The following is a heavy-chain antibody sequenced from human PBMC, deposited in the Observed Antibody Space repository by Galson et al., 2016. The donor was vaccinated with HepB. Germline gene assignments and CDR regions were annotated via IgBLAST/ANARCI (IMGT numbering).Heavy chain of an antibody. CDR3: ARGSAGGPVEWAHLHFNF. CDR1: GITFRDFN. V-gene: IGHV3-21*04. D-gene: IGHD3-3*01. CDR2: ISSSSVDT. J-gene: IGHJ4*02. Sequence: SLRLSCAASGITFRDFNMNWIRQAPGKGPEWVSSISSSSVDTYYADSVKGRFSISRDDSTNSLFLQLNSLRDADTAVYYCARGSAGGPVEWAHLHFNFWGQGILVTVAS.